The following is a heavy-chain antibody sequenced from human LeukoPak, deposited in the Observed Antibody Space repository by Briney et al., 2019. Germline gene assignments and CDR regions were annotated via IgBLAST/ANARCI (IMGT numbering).Heavy chain of an antibody. J-gene: IGHJ4*02. CDR3: ARRYSSSWPFDY. CDR2: INHSGST. V-gene: IGHV4-34*01. Sequence: PSETLSLTCTVSGGSISSYYWSWIRQPPGKGLEWIGEINHSGSTNYNPSLKSRVTISVDTSKNQFSLKLSSVTAADTAVYYCARRYSSSWPFDYWGQGTLVTVSS. D-gene: IGHD6-13*01. CDR1: GGSISSYY.